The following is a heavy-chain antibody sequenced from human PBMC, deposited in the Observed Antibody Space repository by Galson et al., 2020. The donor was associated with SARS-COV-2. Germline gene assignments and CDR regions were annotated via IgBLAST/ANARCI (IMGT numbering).Heavy chain of an antibody. CDR2: FDPEDGET. CDR3: ATTSVLLWFGELSKYYYYDGMDV. D-gene: IGHD3-10*01. Sequence: ASVKVSCKVSGYTLTELSMHWVRQAPGQGLEWMGGFDPEDGETIYAQKFQGRVTMTEDTSTDTAYMELSSLRSEDTAVYYCATTSVLLWFGELSKYYYYDGMDVCGQWITVTVSS. CDR1: GYTLTELS. J-gene: IGHJ6*02. V-gene: IGHV1-24*01.